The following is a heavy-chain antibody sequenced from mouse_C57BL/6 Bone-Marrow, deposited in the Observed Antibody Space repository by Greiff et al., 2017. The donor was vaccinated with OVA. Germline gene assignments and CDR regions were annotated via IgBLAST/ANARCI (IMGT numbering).Heavy chain of an antibody. CDR3: ARGAYYYGSSPLYFDY. D-gene: IGHD1-1*01. V-gene: IGHV1-61*01. J-gene: IGHJ2*01. CDR2: IYPSDSET. Sequence: QVQLQQSGAELVRPGSSVKLSCKASGYTFTSYWMDWVKQRPGQGLEWIGNIYPSDSETHYNQKFKDKATLTVDKSSSTAYMQLSSLTSEDSAVYYCARGAYYYGSSPLYFDYWGQGTTLTVSS. CDR1: GYTFTSYW.